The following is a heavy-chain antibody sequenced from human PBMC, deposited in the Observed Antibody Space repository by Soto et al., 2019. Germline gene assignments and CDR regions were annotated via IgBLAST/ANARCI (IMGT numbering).Heavy chain of an antibody. Sequence: SETLSLTCTVSGGSISSYYWSWIRQPAGKGLEWIGRIYTIGSTNYNPSLKSRVTMSVDTSKNQFSMKLSSVTAADTAVYYCARDLGDIVVVVAATQAFDIWGQGTMVTVSS. CDR1: GGSISSYY. D-gene: IGHD2-15*01. J-gene: IGHJ3*02. CDR2: IYTIGST. V-gene: IGHV4-4*07. CDR3: ARDLGDIVVVVAATQAFDI.